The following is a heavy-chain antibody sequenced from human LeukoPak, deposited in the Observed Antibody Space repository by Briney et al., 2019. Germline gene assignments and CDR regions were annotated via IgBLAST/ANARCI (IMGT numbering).Heavy chain of an antibody. J-gene: IGHJ4*02. CDR2: ISGSGGST. V-gene: IGHV3-23*01. CDR1: RFTFSSYA. D-gene: IGHD2-15*01. Sequence: GGSLRLSCAASRFTFSSYAMSWVRPAPGKGLEWVSAISGSGGSTYYADSGKGRITISRDNSKNTLYLQMNSLRAEDTAVYYCAKVHRVAATLYFDYWGQGTLVTVSS. CDR3: AKVHRVAATLYFDY.